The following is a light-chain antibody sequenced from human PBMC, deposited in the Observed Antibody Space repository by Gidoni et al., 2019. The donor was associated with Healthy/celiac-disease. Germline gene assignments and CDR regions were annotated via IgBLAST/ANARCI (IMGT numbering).Light chain of an antibody. J-gene: IGLJ2*01. CDR2: DVS. CDR3: SSYTSSSTV. CDR1: SSDVGGYNY. V-gene: IGLV2-14*01. Sequence: QSALTQPASVSGSPGQSLTISCTGTSSDVGGYNYVSWYQQPPGKDPKLMIYDVSNRPSGVSNRFSGSKSGNTASLTISGLQAEDEADYYCSSYTSSSTVFGGGTKLTVL.